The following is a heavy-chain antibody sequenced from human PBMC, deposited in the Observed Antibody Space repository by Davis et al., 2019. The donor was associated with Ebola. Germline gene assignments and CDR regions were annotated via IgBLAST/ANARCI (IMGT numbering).Heavy chain of an antibody. CDR2: IFPGYSDT. CDR3: ATSYDSSGFSVN. J-gene: IGHJ4*02. V-gene: IGHV5-51*01. Sequence: GESLKISCQGVGFTFTNYWIGWVRQMSGKGLEWMGIIFPGYSDTKYSPSFQGQVTISADKSINTAYLQWSSLKASDTAMYYCATSYDSSGFSVNWGQGTLVTVSS. D-gene: IGHD3-22*01. CDR1: GFTFTNYW.